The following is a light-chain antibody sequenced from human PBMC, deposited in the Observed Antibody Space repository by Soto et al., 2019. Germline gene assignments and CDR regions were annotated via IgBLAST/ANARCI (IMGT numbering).Light chain of an antibody. J-gene: IGLJ1*01. CDR3: SSYTSSSTYV. V-gene: IGLV2-14*01. Sequence: QSALTQPASVSGSPGQSITISCTGTSSDVGGYNYVSWYQQHPGKAPKLMIYDVSNRPSGVSNRFSGSKSGNTASLTISGLQAEDEADYYCSSYTSSSTYVFGTGTKAPVL. CDR1: SSDVGGYNY. CDR2: DVS.